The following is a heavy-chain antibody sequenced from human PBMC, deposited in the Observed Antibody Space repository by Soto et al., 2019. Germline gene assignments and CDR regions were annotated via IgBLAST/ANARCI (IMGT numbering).Heavy chain of an antibody. CDR3: TRPVSNYYGSGSYDY. V-gene: IGHV3-73*01. J-gene: IGHJ4*02. CDR2: IRSKANSYAT. CDR1: GFTFSGSA. Sequence: GGSLRLSCAASGFTFSGSAMHWVRQASGKGLEWVGRIRSKANSYATAYAASVKGRFTISRDDSKNTAYLQMNSLKTEDTAVYYCTRPVSNYYGSGSYDYWGQGTLVTVSS. D-gene: IGHD3-10*01.